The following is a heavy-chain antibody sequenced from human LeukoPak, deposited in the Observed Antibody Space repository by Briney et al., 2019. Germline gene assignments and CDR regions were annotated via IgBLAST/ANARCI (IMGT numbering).Heavy chain of an antibody. CDR1: GFTFSNYL. J-gene: IGHJ4*02. CDR2: IKSDGGEE. V-gene: IGHV3-7*01. CDR3: AREWRPTSGYCYGY. D-gene: IGHD5-12*01. Sequence: GGSLRLSCAASGFTFSNYLMSWVRQAPGKGLEWVANIKSDGGEENYVDSVKGRFTISRDNAKNSLYLQMNSLRAEDTAVYYCAREWRPTSGYCYGYWGQGTLVTVSS.